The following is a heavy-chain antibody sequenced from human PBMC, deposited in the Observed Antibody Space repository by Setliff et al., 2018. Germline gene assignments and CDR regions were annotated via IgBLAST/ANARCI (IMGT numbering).Heavy chain of an antibody. CDR2: IYIGGSA. D-gene: IGHD6-19*01. CDR1: GGSISSHY. CDR3: AREQWLDPPGYYYMDV. J-gene: IGHJ6*03. V-gene: IGHV4-4*07. Sequence: PSETLSLTCTVSGGSISSHYWSWIRQPAGKGLEWIGHIYIGGSANYNPSLKGRVTMSIDTSKNQFSLKLNSVTAADMAVYYCAREQWLDPPGYYYMDVWAKGTTVTVSS.